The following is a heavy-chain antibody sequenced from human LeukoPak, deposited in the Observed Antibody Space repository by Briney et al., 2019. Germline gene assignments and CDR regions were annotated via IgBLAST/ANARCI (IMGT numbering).Heavy chain of an antibody. CDR3: ARAIGGYYYYYYMDV. CDR1: GFTFSSYA. Sequence: GGSLRLSCAASGFTFSSYAMSWVRQAPGKGLEWVSAISGSGGSTYYADSVKGRFPISGDNSKNTLYLQMNSLRAEDTAVYYCARAIGGYYYYYYMDVWGKGTTVTVSS. D-gene: IGHD3-16*01. CDR2: ISGSGGST. V-gene: IGHV3-23*01. J-gene: IGHJ6*03.